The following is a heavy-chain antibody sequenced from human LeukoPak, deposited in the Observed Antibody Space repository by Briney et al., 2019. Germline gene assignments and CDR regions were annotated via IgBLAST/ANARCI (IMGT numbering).Heavy chain of an antibody. D-gene: IGHD4/OR15-4a*01. CDR2: IYYSGDT. CDR3: VRGPYGASISKWFDP. CDR1: RGSISGYS. Sequence: TETLSLTCTVSRGSISGYSWSWIRQSPGGGLEWIGYIYYSGDTAYNPSLRSRVTLSVDTSKNQFSLQLRSVTTADTAVYYCVRGPYGASISKWFDPWGQGTQVIVSP. J-gene: IGHJ5*02. V-gene: IGHV4-59*01.